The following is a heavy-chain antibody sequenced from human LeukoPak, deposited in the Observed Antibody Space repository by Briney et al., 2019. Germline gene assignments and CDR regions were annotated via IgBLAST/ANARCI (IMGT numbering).Heavy chain of an antibody. V-gene: IGHV4-4*07. CDR1: GASISSYY. D-gene: IGHD3-10*01. CDR2: IYTSGST. Sequence: SETLSLTCTVSGASISSYYWSWIRQPAGKGLEWIGRIYTSGSTNYNPSLKSRVTMSVDTSKNQFSLKLSSVTAADTAVYYCARGITMVRGSQAWFDPWGQGTLVTVSS. CDR3: ARGITMVRGSQAWFDP. J-gene: IGHJ5*02.